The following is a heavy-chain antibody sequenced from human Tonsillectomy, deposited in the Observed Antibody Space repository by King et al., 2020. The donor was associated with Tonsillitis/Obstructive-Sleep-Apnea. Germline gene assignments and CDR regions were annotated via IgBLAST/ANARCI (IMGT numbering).Heavy chain of an antibody. CDR3: ARHYSSSRTSPAHY. CDR1: GYSVTNYW. J-gene: IGHJ4*02. CDR2: IYPGEYDT. D-gene: IGHD6-13*01. Sequence: QLVQSGAEVKKPGESLKISCKGSGYSVTNYWIGWVRQMPGKGLERMGIIYPGEYDTRYSPSFQGQVTISVDKSISTAYLQWSSLKAADTAMYYCARHYSSSRTSPAHYWGQGTLVTVSS. V-gene: IGHV5-51*01.